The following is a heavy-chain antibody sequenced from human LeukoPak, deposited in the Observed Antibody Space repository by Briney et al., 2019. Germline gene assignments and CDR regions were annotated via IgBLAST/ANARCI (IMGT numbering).Heavy chain of an antibody. CDR1: GGTFSSYA. V-gene: IGHV1-69*05. CDR3: ARGTGDCCGYNWFDP. Sequence: SVKVSCKASGGTFSSYAISWGRQPPGQGLEWMGGIIPIFGTANYAQKFHGRVTITTDESTSTAYMELCSLRSEDTAVYYCARGTGDCCGYNWFDPWGQGTLVTVSS. J-gene: IGHJ5*02. D-gene: IGHD2-21*02. CDR2: IIPIFGTA.